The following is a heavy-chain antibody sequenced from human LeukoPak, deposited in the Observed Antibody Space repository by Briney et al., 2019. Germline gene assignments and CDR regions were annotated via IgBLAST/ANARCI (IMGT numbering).Heavy chain of an antibody. J-gene: IGHJ4*02. CDR2: INPSGGST. CDR3: ARVVPIFGVVTTDYFDY. CDR1: GYTFTSYY. V-gene: IGHV1-46*01. Sequence: ASVKVSCKASGYTFTSYYMHWVRQAPGQGLEWMGIINPSGGSTSYAQKCQGRVTMTRDTSTSTVYMELSSLRSEDTAVYYCARVVPIFGVVTTDYFDYWGQGTLVTVSS. D-gene: IGHD3-3*01.